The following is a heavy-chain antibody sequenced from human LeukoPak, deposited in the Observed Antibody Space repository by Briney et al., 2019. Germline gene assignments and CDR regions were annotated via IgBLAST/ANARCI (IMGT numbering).Heavy chain of an antibody. CDR3: ARGAPVRYAVPPSFDP. J-gene: IGHJ5*02. Sequence: SQTLSLTCTVSGGSISSGGYYWSWIRQPPGKGLEWIGYIYYSGSTYYNPSLKSRVTISVDTSKNQFSLKLSSVTAADTAVYYCARGAPVRYAVPPSFDPWGQGTLVTVSS. CDR1: GGSISSGGYY. CDR2: IYYSGST. V-gene: IGHV4-31*03. D-gene: IGHD2-2*01.